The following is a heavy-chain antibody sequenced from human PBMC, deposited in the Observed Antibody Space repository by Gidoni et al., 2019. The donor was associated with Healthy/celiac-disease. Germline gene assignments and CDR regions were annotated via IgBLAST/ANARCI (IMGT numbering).Heavy chain of an antibody. Sequence: EVQLFESGGGLVQPGGSLSLSCSASTFPFSSYAMSWVRQAPGKGLEWVSSISGSGGSTYYADSVKGRFTISRDNSKNTLYLQMNSLRAEDTAVYYCAKYYGSGSYSFDYWGQGTLVTVSS. J-gene: IGHJ4*02. D-gene: IGHD3-10*01. V-gene: IGHV3-23*01. CDR3: AKYYGSGSYSFDY. CDR1: TFPFSSYA. CDR2: ISGSGGST.